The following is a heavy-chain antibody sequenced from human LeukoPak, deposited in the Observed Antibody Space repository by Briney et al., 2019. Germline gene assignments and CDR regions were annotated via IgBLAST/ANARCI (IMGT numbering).Heavy chain of an antibody. D-gene: IGHD4-17*01. J-gene: IGHJ4*02. V-gene: IGHV3-30*02. CDR3: AKDRVDSGDYHYYFDY. CDR2: IRYDGSNK. CDR1: GFTFSSYG. Sequence: GGSLRLSCAASGFTFSSYGMHWVRQAPGKGLEWVAFIRYDGSNKYYADPVKGRFTISRDNSKNTLYLQMNSLRAEDTAVYYCAKDRVDSGDYHYYFDYWGQGTLVTVSS.